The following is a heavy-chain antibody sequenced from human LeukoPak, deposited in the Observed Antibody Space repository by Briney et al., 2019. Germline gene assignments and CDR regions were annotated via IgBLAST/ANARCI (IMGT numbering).Heavy chain of an antibody. D-gene: IGHD2/OR15-2a*01. Sequence: GGSLRLSCEGSGFTFGNHYMSWIRQASGKGLEWVSYIHSGGGDIYYADSVKGRFTISRDNAKNSSYLQMNSLRAEDTAVYYCARGHFGLDVWGQGTTVTVSS. CDR1: GFTFGNHY. CDR3: ARGHFGLDV. CDR2: IHSGGGDI. J-gene: IGHJ6*02. V-gene: IGHV3-11*01.